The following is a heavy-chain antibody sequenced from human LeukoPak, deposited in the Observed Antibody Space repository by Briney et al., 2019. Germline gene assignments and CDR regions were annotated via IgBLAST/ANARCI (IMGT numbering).Heavy chain of an antibody. CDR2: INSNSGGT. CDR1: GYNFIGYY. Sequence: ASVKVSCKASGYNFIGYYMHWVRQAPGQGLEWMGWINSNSGGTNYAQKFQGRVTMTRDTSINTVYMELTGLTFDDTAVYYCARGQRRVGFVYAIVTNHRRDWSDPWGQGTLVTVSS. V-gene: IGHV1-2*02. CDR3: ARGQRRVGFVYAIVTNHRRDWSDP. J-gene: IGHJ5*02. D-gene: IGHD5-24*01.